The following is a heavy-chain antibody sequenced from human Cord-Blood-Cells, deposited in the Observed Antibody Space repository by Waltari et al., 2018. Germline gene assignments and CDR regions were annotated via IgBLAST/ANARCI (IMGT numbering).Heavy chain of an antibody. CDR2: IYYSGST. J-gene: IGHJ4*02. CDR3: ARRGRDSGSYYFDY. Sequence: QLQLQESCPGLVKPSETLSHTCTVSGGSISSSSYYWGCIRQPPGKGLEWIGSIYYSGSTYYNPSLKSRVTISVDTSKNQFSLKLSSVTAADTAVYYCARRGRDSGSYYFDYWGQGTLVTVSS. D-gene: IGHD1-26*01. CDR1: GGSISSSSYY. V-gene: IGHV4-39*07.